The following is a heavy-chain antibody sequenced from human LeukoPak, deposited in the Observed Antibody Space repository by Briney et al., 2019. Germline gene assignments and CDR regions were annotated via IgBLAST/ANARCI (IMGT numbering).Heavy chain of an antibody. CDR2: IWYDGSNK. V-gene: IGHV3-33*01. J-gene: IGHJ6*02. CDR3: AREASAAPMDV. CDR1: GFTFSSYG. D-gene: IGHD2-15*01. Sequence: GGSPRLSCAASGFTFSSYGMHWVRQAPGKGLEWVAVIWYDGSNKYYADSVKGRFTISRDNSKNTLYLQMNSLRAEDTAVYYCAREASAAPMDVWGRGTTVTVSS.